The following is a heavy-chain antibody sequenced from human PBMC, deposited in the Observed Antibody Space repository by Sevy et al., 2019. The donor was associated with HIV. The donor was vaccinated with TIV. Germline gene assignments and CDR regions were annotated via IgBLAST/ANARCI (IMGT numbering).Heavy chain of an antibody. CDR1: GYTFTGYY. CDR2: INPNSGGT. Sequence: ASVKVSCKASGYTFTGYYMHWVRQAPGQGLEWMGWINPNSGGTNYAQTFQGRVTMTRDTSISTAYMELSRLRSDDTAVYYCARAGPNDYGDYLLDYWGQGTLVTVSS. CDR3: ARAGPNDYGDYLLDY. D-gene: IGHD4-17*01. J-gene: IGHJ4*02. V-gene: IGHV1-2*02.